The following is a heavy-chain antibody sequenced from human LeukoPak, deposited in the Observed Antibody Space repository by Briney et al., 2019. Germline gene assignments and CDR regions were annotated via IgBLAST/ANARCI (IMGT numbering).Heavy chain of an antibody. CDR2: IYYSGST. V-gene: IGHV4-59*01. CDR3: ARDRPCGSYGICAFDI. Sequence: PAETLSLTCTVSGGSISSYYWSWIRQPPGKGLEWIGYIYYSGSTNYNPSLKSRVTISVDTSKNQFSLKLSSVTAADTAVYYCARDRPCGSYGICAFDIWGQGTMVTVSS. D-gene: IGHD1-26*01. CDR1: GGSISSYY. J-gene: IGHJ3*02.